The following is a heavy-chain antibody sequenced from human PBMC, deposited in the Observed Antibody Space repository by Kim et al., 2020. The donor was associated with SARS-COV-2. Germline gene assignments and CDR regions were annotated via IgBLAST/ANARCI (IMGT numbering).Heavy chain of an antibody. Sequence: KYNGDSVKGRFTISRDNAKNSLYLQMNSLRAEDTAVYYCARCYWNDPGDIWGQGTMVTVSS. CDR3: ARCYWNDPGDI. V-gene: IGHV3-7*03. D-gene: IGHD1-1*01. CDR2: K. J-gene: IGHJ3*02.